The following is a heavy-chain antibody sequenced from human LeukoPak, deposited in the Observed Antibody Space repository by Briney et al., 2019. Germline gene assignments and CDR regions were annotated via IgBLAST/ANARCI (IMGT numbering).Heavy chain of an antibody. J-gene: IGHJ5*02. V-gene: IGHV4-59*11. CDR2: IYDSGIT. CDR3: ARAYSSASWFDP. Sequence: SETLSLTCSVSGVSINSLYFIWIRQSPGKGLEWIGYIYDSGITKYNPSLKSRVTISVDTSKNQFSLRLRSVTAVDTAVYFCARAYSSASWFDPWGQGTLVTVSS. D-gene: IGHD3-22*01. CDR1: GVSINSLY.